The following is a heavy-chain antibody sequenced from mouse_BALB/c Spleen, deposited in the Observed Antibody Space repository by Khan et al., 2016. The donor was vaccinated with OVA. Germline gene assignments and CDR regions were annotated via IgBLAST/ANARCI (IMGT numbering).Heavy chain of an antibody. V-gene: IGHV9-4*02. CDR1: GYTFTTAG. CDR2: INTHSGVP. CDR3: ARGVAAYYRYDGGAMDY. D-gene: IGHD2-14*01. Sequence: QLKQSGPELKKSGETVRISCKASGYTFTTAGMQWVQKMPGKGLKWIGWINTHSGVPKYAEDFKGRFAFSLETSASTAYLQITNLKNEDTATYFCARGVAAYYRYDGGAMDYWGQGTSVTVSA. J-gene: IGHJ4*01.